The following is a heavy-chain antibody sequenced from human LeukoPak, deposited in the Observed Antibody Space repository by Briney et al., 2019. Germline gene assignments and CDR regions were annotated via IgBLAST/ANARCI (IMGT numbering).Heavy chain of an antibody. Sequence: ASVKVSCKASGYTFIRYSLHWVRQAPGQGLEWIGIINPSGGGTNYAQKFQGRVTMTTDTSTSTVYMELSSLRSEDTAVFYCARDDVVAAPFYYYGLDVWGQGTTVTVSS. D-gene: IGHD6-19*01. CDR3: ARDDVVAAPFYYYGLDV. CDR1: GYTFIRYS. V-gene: IGHV1-46*01. J-gene: IGHJ6*02. CDR2: INPSGGGT.